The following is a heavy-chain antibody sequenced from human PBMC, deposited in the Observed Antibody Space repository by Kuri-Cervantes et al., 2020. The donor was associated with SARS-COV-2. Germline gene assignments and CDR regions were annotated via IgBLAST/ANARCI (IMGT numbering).Heavy chain of an antibody. D-gene: IGHD3-16*01. Sequence: ASVKVSCKASGYTFSTYDINWVRQASGQGLEWMGWISAYNGNTNYAQKLRGRVTMTRDTSISTAYMELSRLRSDDTAVYYCARDNRSTFEFDYWGQGTLVTVSS. J-gene: IGHJ4*02. CDR2: ISAYNGNT. CDR1: GYTFSTYD. CDR3: ARDNRSTFEFDY. V-gene: IGHV1-18*01.